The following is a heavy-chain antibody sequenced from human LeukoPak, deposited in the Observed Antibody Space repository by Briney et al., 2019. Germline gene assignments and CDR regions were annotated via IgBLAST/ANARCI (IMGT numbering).Heavy chain of an antibody. CDR1: GFTFSSYG. CDR2: IGGSGIRR. Sequence: PPGGSLRLSCAASGFTFSSYGMGWVRQAPGKGLEWVSDIGGSGIRRDYADSVKGRFTISRDNSKNTLYLQMNSLRAEDTAVYYCAKRSGGPSPFDYWGQGTLVTVSS. J-gene: IGHJ4*02. V-gene: IGHV3-23*01. CDR3: AKRSGGPSPFDY. D-gene: IGHD3-3*01.